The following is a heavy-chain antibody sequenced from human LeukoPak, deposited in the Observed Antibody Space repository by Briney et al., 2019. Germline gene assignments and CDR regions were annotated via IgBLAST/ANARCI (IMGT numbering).Heavy chain of an antibody. V-gene: IGHV4-59*08. Sequence: SETLSLTCAVYGGSFSGYYWSWIRQPPGKGLEWIAYISYSGRTSYNPSLKSRVTISVDTSQNQFSLKLRSVTAADTAVYYCARHGGPNSYGDYWGQGTLATVSS. CDR3: ARHGGPNSYGDY. CDR2: ISYSGRT. CDR1: GGSFSGYY. D-gene: IGHD5-18*01. J-gene: IGHJ4*02.